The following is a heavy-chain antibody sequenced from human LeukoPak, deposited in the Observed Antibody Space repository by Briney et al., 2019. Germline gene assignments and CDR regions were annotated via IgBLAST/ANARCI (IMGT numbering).Heavy chain of an antibody. Sequence: SETLSLTCTVSGGSIRSYYWSWIRQTPGKGLEWIGYMFYSGSTNCNPSLKSRVTMSLDTSKNQFSLNLTSVTAADTAVYYCARDYLNCSSTSCFRWFDPWGQGTLVTVSS. V-gene: IGHV4-59*01. CDR2: MFYSGST. J-gene: IGHJ5*02. CDR3: ARDYLNCSSTSCFRWFDP. CDR1: GGSIRSYY. D-gene: IGHD2-2*01.